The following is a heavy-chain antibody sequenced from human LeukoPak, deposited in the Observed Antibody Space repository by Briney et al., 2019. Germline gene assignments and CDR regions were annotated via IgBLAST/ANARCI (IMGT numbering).Heavy chain of an antibody. CDR3: ARFLGAALDY. CDR2: TYYRSKWYN. D-gene: IGHD3-16*01. J-gene: IGHJ4*02. Sequence: SQTLSLTCAISGDIVSSSSPTWNWIRQSPSRGLEWLGRTYYRSKWYNDYAVSVKSRITINPDTSNNQFSLQLNSVTPEDTAVYYCARFLGAALDYWGQGILVTVSS. V-gene: IGHV6-1*01. CDR1: GDIVSSSSPT.